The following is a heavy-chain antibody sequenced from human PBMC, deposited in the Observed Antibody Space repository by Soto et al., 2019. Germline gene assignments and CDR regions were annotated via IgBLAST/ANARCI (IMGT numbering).Heavy chain of an antibody. Sequence: GASVKVSCKASGYTFTSHHIHWVRQAPGQGLEWMGIINPSGGSTSYAQKFQGRVSMTRDTSTSTDYMELSSLRSEETAVYYCAKKSGYSRGCPFYDYGGQETLVTVSP. V-gene: IGHV1-46*01. D-gene: IGHD6-19*01. CDR1: GYTFTSHH. CDR2: INPSGGST. CDR3: AKKSGYSRGCPFYDY. J-gene: IGHJ4*02.